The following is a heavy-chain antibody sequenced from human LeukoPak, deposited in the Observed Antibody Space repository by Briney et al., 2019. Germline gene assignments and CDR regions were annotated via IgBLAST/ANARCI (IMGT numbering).Heavy chain of an antibody. J-gene: IGHJ6*02. V-gene: IGHV1-69*13. D-gene: IGHD3-22*01. CDR1: GGTFSSYA. CDR3: AREVKKAYYYYGMDV. CDR2: IIPIFGTA. Sequence: ASVKVSCKASGGTFSSYAISWVRQAPGQGLEWMGGIIPIFGTANYAQKSQGRVTITADESTSTAYMELSSLRSEDTAVYYCAREVKKAYYYYGMDVWGQGTTVTVSS.